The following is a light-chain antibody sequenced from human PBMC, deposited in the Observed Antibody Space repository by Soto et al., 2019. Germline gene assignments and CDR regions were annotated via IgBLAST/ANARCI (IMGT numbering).Light chain of an antibody. CDR2: DAS. Sequence: EIVLTQSPATLSLSPGERATLSCRASQSVSSYLAWYQQKPGQAPRLLIYDASNRATGIPPRFSGSGSGTDFTLTISSLEPEDCAVYYCQQRSNWPPLTFGGGTKVEIK. V-gene: IGKV3-11*01. CDR1: QSVSSY. CDR3: QQRSNWPPLT. J-gene: IGKJ4*01.